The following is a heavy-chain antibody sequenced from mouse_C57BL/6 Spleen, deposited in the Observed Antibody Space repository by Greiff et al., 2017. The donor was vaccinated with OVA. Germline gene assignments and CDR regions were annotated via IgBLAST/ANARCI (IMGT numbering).Heavy chain of an antibody. V-gene: IGHV5-17*01. J-gene: IGHJ4*01. Sequence: EVKLVESGGGLVKPGGSLKLSCAASGFTFSDYGMHWVRQAPEKGLEWVAYISSGSSTIYYADTVKGRFTISRDNAKNTLFLQMTSLRSEDTAMYYCARDDYYGSSYGGMDYWGQGTSVTVSS. CDR1: GFTFSDYG. CDR2: ISSGSSTI. D-gene: IGHD1-1*01. CDR3: ARDDYYGSSYGGMDY.